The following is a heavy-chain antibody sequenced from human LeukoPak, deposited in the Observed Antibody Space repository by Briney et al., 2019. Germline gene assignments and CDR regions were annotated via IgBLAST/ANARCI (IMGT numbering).Heavy chain of an antibody. CDR1: GGSISSYY. CDR2: IYYSGNS. Sequence: PSETLSLTCTVSGGSISSYYWTWIRQPPGKGLEWIGYIYYSGNSNYNPSLKSRVTMSVDTSKNQFSLKLTSVTAADTAVYYCAGTTLDYYDSSGSYAFDIWGQGTMVTVSS. CDR3: AGTTLDYYDSSGSYAFDI. D-gene: IGHD3-22*01. V-gene: IGHV4-59*01. J-gene: IGHJ3*02.